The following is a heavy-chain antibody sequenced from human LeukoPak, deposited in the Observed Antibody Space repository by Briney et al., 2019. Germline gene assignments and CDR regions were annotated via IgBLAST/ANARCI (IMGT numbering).Heavy chain of an antibody. CDR2: IKSKTDGGTT. Sequence: GGSLRLSCAASGFTFSNAWMSWVRQAPGKGLEWVGRIKSKTDGGTTDYAAPLKGRFTISRDDSKNTLYLQMNSLKTEDTAVYYCTTVVVVTAVHYYGMDVWGQGTTVTVSS. CDR1: GFTFSNAW. V-gene: IGHV3-15*01. CDR3: TTVVVVTAVHYYGMDV. D-gene: IGHD2-21*02. J-gene: IGHJ6*02.